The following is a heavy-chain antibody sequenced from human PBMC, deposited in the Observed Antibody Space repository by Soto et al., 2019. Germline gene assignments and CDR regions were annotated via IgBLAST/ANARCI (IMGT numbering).Heavy chain of an antibody. D-gene: IGHD3-22*01. CDR2: FYYSGST. J-gene: IGHJ5*02. CDR3: ARAPNYYDSSGYA. Sequence: SETLSLTCTVSGGSVSSGRHYWSWIRQPPGKGLEWIGYFYYSGSTNYNPSLKSRVTISVDTSKNQFSLKLSSVTAADTAVYYCARAPNYYDSSGYAWGQGTLVTVSS. CDR1: GGSVSSGRHY. V-gene: IGHV4-61*01.